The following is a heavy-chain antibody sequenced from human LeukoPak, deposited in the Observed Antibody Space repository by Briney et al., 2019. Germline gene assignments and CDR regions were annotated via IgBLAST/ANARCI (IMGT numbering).Heavy chain of an antibody. CDR3: TRASVAGRRFDY. CDR2: INPSGGST. D-gene: IGHD6-19*01. Sequence: ASVKVSCKXSGYTFTSYYMHWVRQAPGQGLEWMGIINPSGGSTTYAQKFQGRVTMTRDTSTGTVYTELSSLRSEDTAVYYCTRASVAGRRFDYWGQGTLVTVSS. V-gene: IGHV1-46*03. J-gene: IGHJ4*02. CDR1: GYTFTSYY.